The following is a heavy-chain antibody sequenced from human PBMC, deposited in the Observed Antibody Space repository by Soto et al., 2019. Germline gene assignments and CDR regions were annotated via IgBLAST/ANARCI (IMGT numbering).Heavy chain of an antibody. V-gene: IGHV1-69*01. CDR1: GGTFSSYA. J-gene: IGHJ6*02. D-gene: IGHD2-15*01. CDR3: AADIVVVVAATLSSAENYYYYGMDV. Sequence: QVQLVQSGAEVKKPGSSVKVSCKASGGTFSSYAISWVRQAPGQGLEWMGGIIPIFGTANYEQKFQGRVTITADESTSTADIELSSLRSEDTAVYYCAADIVVVVAATLSSAENYYYYGMDVWGQGTTVTVSS. CDR2: IIPIFGTA.